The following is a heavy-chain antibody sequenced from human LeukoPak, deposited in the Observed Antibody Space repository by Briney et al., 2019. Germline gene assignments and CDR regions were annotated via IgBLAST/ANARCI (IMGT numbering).Heavy chain of an antibody. CDR2: ISYDGSDK. D-gene: IGHD3-10*01. V-gene: IGHV3-30-3*01. CDR1: GFTFNSNV. J-gene: IGHJ4*02. CDR3: ARASGPFDY. Sequence: GGSLRLSCAASGFTFNSNVMHWVRQAPGKGLEWVAVISYDGSDKYYADSVKGRFTISRDNSKNTLYLQMNSLRAEDTAVYSCARASGPFDYWGQGTLVTVSS.